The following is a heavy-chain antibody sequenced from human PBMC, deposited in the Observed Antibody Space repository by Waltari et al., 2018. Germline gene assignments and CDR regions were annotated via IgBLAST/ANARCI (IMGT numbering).Heavy chain of an antibody. CDR2: INHSGST. V-gene: IGHV4-34*01. J-gene: IGHJ4*02. CDR1: GGSFSGYY. CDR3: ARGGSGYCSSTSCVRRFFDY. D-gene: IGHD2-2*01. Sequence: QVQLQQWGAGLLKPSATLSLTCAVYGGSFSGYYWSWIRQPPGKGLEWIGEINHSGSTNYNPSLKSRVTISVDTSKNQFSLKLSSVTAADTAVYYCARGGSGYCSSTSCVRRFFDYWGQGTLVTVSS.